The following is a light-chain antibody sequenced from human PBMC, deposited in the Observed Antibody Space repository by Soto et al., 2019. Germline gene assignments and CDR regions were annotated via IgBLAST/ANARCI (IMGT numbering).Light chain of an antibody. J-gene: IGKJ5*01. V-gene: IGKV3-11*01. CDR3: QQRSNWPPEIT. CDR1: QSVSIS. Sequence: EIVLAHSPATLALSPCERATLSSSASQSVSISLAWYQQKPGQAPRLLIYDASNRATGVPARFSGSGSGTDFTLTVSSLEPEDFALYYCQQRSNWPPEITFGQGTRLEIK. CDR2: DAS.